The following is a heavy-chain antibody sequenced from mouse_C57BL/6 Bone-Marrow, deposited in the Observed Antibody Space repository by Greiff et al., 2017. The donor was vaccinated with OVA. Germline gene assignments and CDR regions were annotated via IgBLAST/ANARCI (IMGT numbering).Heavy chain of an antibody. CDR1: GYTFTSYW. J-gene: IGHJ3*01. V-gene: IGHV1-64*01. Sequence: VQLQQPGAELVKPGASVKLSCKASGYTFTSYWMHWVKQRPGQGLEWIGMIHPNRGSTNYNEKFKSKATLTVDKSSSTAYMQLSSLTSEDSAGYYAASTGTRGAWCAYWGQGTLVTVSA. CDR3: ASTGTRGAWCAY. CDR2: IHPNRGST. D-gene: IGHD4-1*02.